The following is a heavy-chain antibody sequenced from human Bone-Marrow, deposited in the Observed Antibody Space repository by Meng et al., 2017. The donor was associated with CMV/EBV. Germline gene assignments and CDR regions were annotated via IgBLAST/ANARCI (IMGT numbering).Heavy chain of an antibody. V-gene: IGHV1-69*05. Sequence: SVKVSCKASGGTFNRYTINWVRQAPGQGLEWMGGIIPIFGTANYAQKFQGRVTITTDESTNTAYMELSSLRSEDTAVYYCARSWRVSHHFDDWGQGNLVNFAS. CDR1: GGTFNRYT. D-gene: IGHD3-3*01. CDR2: IIPIFGTA. J-gene: IGHJ4*02. CDR3: ARSWRVSHHFDD.